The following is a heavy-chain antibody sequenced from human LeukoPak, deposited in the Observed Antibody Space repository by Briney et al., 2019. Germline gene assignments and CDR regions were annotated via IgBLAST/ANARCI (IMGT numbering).Heavy chain of an antibody. V-gene: IGHV1-18*01. J-gene: IGHJ5*02. CDR2: ISAYNGKT. CDR1: GYTFTSYG. Sequence: ASVKVSCKASGYTFTSYGISWVRQAPGQGLEWMGWISAYNGKTNYAQKLQGRVTMTTDTSTSTAYMELRSLRSDDTAVYYCARDFDYDFWSGYYGEPKNWFDPWGQGTLVTVSS. CDR3: ARDFDYDFWSGYYGEPKNWFDP. D-gene: IGHD3-3*01.